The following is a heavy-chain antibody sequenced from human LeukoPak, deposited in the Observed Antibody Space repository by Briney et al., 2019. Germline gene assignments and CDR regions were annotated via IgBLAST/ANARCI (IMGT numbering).Heavy chain of an antibody. D-gene: IGHD6-13*01. CDR1: GYTFTIYD. CDR2: INPNSVNT. V-gene: IGHV1-8*01. J-gene: IGHJ4*02. Sequence: GASVRVSCKASGYTFTIYDINWVRQAPGQGVEWMGWINPNSVNTGYAQKFQGIVTMTRNTSISTAYMELSSLRSEDTAVYYCARRRAAAGTARFDYWGQGTLVTVSS. CDR3: ARRRAAAGTARFDY.